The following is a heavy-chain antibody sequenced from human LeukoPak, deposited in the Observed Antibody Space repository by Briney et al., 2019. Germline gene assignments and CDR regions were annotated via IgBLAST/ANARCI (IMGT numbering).Heavy chain of an antibody. V-gene: IGHV4-59*08. D-gene: IGHD6-19*01. Sequence: SETLSLTCTVSGGSISSYYWSWIRQPPGKGLEWIGYIYYSGSTNYNPSLKSRVTISVDTSKNQFSLKLSSVTAADTAVYYCARSIYSSGWITYYYYGMDVWGQGTTVTVSS. J-gene: IGHJ6*02. CDR2: IYYSGST. CDR1: GGSISSYY. CDR3: ARSIYSSGWITYYYYGMDV.